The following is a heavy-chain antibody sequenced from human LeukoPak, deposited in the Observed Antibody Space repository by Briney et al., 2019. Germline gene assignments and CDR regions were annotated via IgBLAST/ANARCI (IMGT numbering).Heavy chain of an antibody. V-gene: IGHV3-21*01. J-gene: IGHJ4*02. D-gene: IGHD4-17*01. CDR2: ISSSSYI. CDR1: GXTFSIYN. CDR3: ARLTTTVTTPFDY. Sequence: GGSLRLSCAASGXTFSIYNMNWVRQAPGKGLEWVSSISSSSYIYYADSVKGRFTISRDNAKNSLYLQMNSLRAEDTAVYYCARLTTTVTTPFDYWGQGTLVTVSS.